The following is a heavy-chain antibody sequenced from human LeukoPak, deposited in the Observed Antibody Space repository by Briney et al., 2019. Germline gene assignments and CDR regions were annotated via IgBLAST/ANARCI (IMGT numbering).Heavy chain of an antibody. J-gene: IGHJ5*02. Sequence: SETLSLTCTVSGGSISSSSYYWSWIRQPPGKGLEWIGYIYYSGSTNYNPSLKSRVTISVDTSKNQFSLKLSSVTAADTAVYYCARAPSSSGYYWDGPWFDPWGQGTLVTVSS. CDR2: IYYSGST. D-gene: IGHD3-22*01. CDR1: GGSISSSSYY. CDR3: ARAPSSSGYYWDGPWFDP. V-gene: IGHV4-61*01.